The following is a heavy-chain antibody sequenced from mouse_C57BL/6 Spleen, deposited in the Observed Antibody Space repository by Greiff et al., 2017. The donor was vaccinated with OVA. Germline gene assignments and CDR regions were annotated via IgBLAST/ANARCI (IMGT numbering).Heavy chain of an antibody. CDR1: GYTFTSYW. J-gene: IGHJ2*01. Sequence: QVQLQQPGAELVRPGTSVKLSCKASGYTFTSYWMHRVKQRPGQGLEWIGVIDPSDSYTNYNQKFKGKATLTVDTSSSTAYMQLSSLTSEDSAVYYWAYVTTVGGYFDYWGQGTTLTVSS. D-gene: IGHD1-1*01. CDR2: IDPSDSYT. CDR3: AYVTTVGGYFDY. V-gene: IGHV1-59*01.